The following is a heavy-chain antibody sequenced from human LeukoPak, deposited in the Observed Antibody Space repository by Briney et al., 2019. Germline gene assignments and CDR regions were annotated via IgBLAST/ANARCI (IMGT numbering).Heavy chain of an antibody. V-gene: IGHV4-39*07. CDR1: GGSFSSSSYY. CDR2: IYHSGST. Sequence: PSETLSLTCTVSGGSFSSSSYYWGWLRQPPGTGLEWIGSIYHSGSTYYNPSLKSRVTISVDTSKNQFSLKLSSVTAADTAVYYCARVKWFGDSEGGTYYYYYMDVWGKGTTVTVSS. D-gene: IGHD3-10*01. CDR3: ARVKWFGDSEGGTYYYYYMDV. J-gene: IGHJ6*03.